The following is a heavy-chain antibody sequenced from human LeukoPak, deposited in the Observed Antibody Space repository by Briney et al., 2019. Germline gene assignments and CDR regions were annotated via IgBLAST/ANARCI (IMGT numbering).Heavy chain of an antibody. J-gene: IGHJ4*02. V-gene: IGHV1-2*02. D-gene: IGHD2-2*02. CDR1: GYSFTSYY. CDR2: INPNSGGT. CDR3: ARDQHCSSTSCYMLY. Sequence: ASVKVSCQASGYSFTSYYMHWVRQAPGQGLEWMGWINPNSGGTNYAQKFQGGVTMTRDTSISTAYMELSRLRSDDTAVYYCARDQHCSSTSCYMLYWGQGTLVTVSS.